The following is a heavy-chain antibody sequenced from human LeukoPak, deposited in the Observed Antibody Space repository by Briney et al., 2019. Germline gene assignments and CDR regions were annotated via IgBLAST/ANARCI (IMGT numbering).Heavy chain of an antibody. CDR3: ARDSRDKLRFLEWFHETLDF. J-gene: IGHJ4*02. D-gene: IGHD3-3*01. CDR1: GITFSNSA. Sequence: GGSLRLSCVPSGITFSNSALSWVRQTPGKGLEWVAVISDGGTNKNYADSVKGRFTIFRDKSKSTLYLQMHSLRAEDTAVYYCARDSRDKLRFLEWFHETLDFWGQGTLVTVSS. CDR2: ISDGGTNK. V-gene: IGHV3-30*03.